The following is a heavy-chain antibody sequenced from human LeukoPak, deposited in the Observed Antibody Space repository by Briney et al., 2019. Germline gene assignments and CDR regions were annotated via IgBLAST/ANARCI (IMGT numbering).Heavy chain of an antibody. V-gene: IGHV1-18*01. CDR1: GYTFTSYG. CDR3: ARTPMVRGVTRFDY. J-gene: IGHJ4*02. CDR2: ISAYNGNT. D-gene: IGHD3-10*01. Sequence: ASVKVSCKASGYTFTSYGISWVRQAPGQGLEWMGWISAYNGNTNYAQKLQGRVTMTTDTSTSTAYMELRSLRSDDTAVYYCARTPMVRGVTRFDYWGLGTLVTVSS.